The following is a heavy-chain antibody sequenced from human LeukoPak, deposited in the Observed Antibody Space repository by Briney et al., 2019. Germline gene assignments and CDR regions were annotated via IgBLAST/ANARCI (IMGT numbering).Heavy chain of an antibody. V-gene: IGHV3-23*01. CDR3: AKSGPFEY. CDR1: GFTFSSYA. Sequence: GGSLRLSCAASGFTFSSYAMSWVRQAPGKGLEWVSSISNSGIATYYADSVKGRFTISRDNSKNSLYLQMNSLRAEDTAIYSCAKSGPFEYWGQGTLVTVSS. CDR2: ISNSGIAT. J-gene: IGHJ4*02.